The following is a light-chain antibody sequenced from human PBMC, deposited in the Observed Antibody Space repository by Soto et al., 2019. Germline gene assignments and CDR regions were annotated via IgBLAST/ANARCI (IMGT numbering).Light chain of an antibody. Sequence: EIVMTQSPATLSVSPGERATLSCRASQSVRSNLAWYQQKPGQAPRLLIYSASIRTTGIPARFSGSGSGTKFTLSISSLQSEDFATYYCQQDYSYPWTFGQGTQVEI. CDR3: QQDYSYPWT. V-gene: IGKV3-15*01. J-gene: IGKJ1*01. CDR1: QSVRSN. CDR2: SAS.